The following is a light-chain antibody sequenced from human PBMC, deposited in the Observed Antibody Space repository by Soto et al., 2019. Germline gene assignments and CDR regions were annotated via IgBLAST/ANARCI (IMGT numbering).Light chain of an antibody. CDR1: QSVSSDY. CDR2: SAS. J-gene: IGKJ2*01. CDR3: QQYVTAPYT. Sequence: EIVLTQSPGPLSFSPGERATLSCRASQSVSSDYLAWYQQKPGQPPRLLIHSASSRAAGIPDRFSGSGSGADFTLTSSRLEPEDFAVYYCQQYVTAPYTFGQGTKLESK. V-gene: IGKV3-20*01.